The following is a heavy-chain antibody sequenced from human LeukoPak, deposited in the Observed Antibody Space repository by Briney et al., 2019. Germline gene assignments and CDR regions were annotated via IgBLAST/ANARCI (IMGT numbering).Heavy chain of an antibody. V-gene: IGHV3-7*01. Sequence: GGSLRLSCAASGFSFSDYWMSWVRQAPGRGLEWVGNINQDGSQNSSVDSVKGRFAISRDNAKNSLYLQMNSLGAEDTALYYCAREVTASSFDILGQGTMVTVSS. D-gene: IGHD2-21*02. CDR3: AREVTASSFDI. CDR2: INQDGSQN. CDR1: GFSFSDYW. J-gene: IGHJ3*02.